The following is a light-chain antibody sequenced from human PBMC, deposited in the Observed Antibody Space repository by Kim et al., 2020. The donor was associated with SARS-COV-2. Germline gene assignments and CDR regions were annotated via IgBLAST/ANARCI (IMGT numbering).Light chain of an antibody. CDR1: QSVNSN. Sequence: EIVMTQSPGTLSVSPGERVTLSCRASQSVNSNLAWYQQRPGQAPRLLIYAASARATVIPARCSGSGFGTEFTLTISSLQSEDFAIYYCQQYNGWPPYTFGQGTKLEI. J-gene: IGKJ2*01. CDR2: AAS. V-gene: IGKV3-15*01. CDR3: QQYNGWPPYT.